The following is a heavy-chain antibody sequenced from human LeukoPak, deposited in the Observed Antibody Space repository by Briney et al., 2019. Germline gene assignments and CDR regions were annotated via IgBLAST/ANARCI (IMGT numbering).Heavy chain of an antibody. V-gene: IGHV3-15*01. CDR3: TTYSSGSCPF. CDR1: GITFSNAW. Sequence: GGSLTLSCAASGITFSNAWMTWLRQAPGKGREWVGRIYRSSNGETTDYGAPVKGRFTMSRDDSKNTLYLQMNSLKTEDTAVYYCTTYSSGSCPFWGQGTLVTVSS. CDR2: IYRSSNGETT. D-gene: IGHD6-19*01. J-gene: IGHJ4*02.